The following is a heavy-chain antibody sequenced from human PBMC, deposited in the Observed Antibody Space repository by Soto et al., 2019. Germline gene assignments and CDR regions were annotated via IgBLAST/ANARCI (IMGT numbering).Heavy chain of an antibody. V-gene: IGHV4-59*01. CDR2: IYYSGIT. J-gene: IGHJ5*02. CDR3: ARGTSFTIFGVVRWFDP. Sequence: XETLSLPFTVSGGSIGTSYWSWIRQPPGKGLEWIGDIYYSGITNYNPSLKSRVTISLIASKNQFSLKLSSVTAADTAVYYCARGTSFTIFGVVRWFDPWGQGTLVTVSS. D-gene: IGHD3-3*01. CDR1: GGSIGTSY.